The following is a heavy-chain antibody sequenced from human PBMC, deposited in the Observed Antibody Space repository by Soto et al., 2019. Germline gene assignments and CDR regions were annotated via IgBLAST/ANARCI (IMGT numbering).Heavy chain of an antibody. J-gene: IGHJ4*02. CDR2: IGGGGDIT. V-gene: IGHV3-23*01. D-gene: IGHD6-19*01. Sequence: PGGSRSLSCAASGFNFSSFVMSWLRQAPGDGLEWISAIGGGGDITYYADSVKSRFTISRDNSNNTLYLQMNSLRAEDTAIYSCAXGWQPSCNRSSCRHFDSWGRGTLVTVSS. CDR1: GFNFSSFV. CDR3: AXGWQPSCNRSSCRHFDS.